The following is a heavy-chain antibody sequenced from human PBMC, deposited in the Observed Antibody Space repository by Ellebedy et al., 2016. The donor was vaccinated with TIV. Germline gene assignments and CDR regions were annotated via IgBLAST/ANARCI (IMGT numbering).Heavy chain of an antibody. D-gene: IGHD3-10*01. J-gene: IGHJ4*02. V-gene: IGHV3-23*01. CDR3: AKDPYYYGSGRNY. CDR2: ISGSGGST. CDR1: GFTFSSYA. Sequence: GESLKISCAASGFTFSSYAMSWVRQAPGKGLEWVSAISGSGGSTYYADSVKGRFTISRDNSKNTLYLQMNSLRAEDTAVYYCAKDPYYYGSGRNYWGQGTLVTVSS.